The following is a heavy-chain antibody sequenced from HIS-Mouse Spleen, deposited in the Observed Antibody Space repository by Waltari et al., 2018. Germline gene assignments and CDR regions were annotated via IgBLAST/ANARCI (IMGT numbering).Heavy chain of an antibody. CDR2: IYYSGST. CDR3: AREIPYSSSWYDWYFDL. Sequence: QLQLQESGPGLVKPSETRSLTCPVSGASISSSSYYWGWIRQPPGKGLEWIGSIYYSGSTYYNPSLKSRVTISVDTSKNQFSLKLSSVTAADTAVYYCAREIPYSSSWYDWYFDLWGRGTLVTVSS. J-gene: IGHJ2*01. V-gene: IGHV4-39*07. D-gene: IGHD6-13*01. CDR1: GASISSSSYY.